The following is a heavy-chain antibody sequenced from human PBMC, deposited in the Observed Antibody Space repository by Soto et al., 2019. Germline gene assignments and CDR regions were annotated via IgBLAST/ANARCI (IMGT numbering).Heavy chain of an antibody. D-gene: IGHD2-2*01. CDR3: ARGLSGCYGLGY. CDR2: IKGDGTNT. CDR1: GFTFSSYW. Sequence: EVQLVESGGGLVQFGGSLRLSCAASGFTFSSYWMHWVRQVPGKGLVWVSRIKGDGTNTGYADSVKGRFTISRDNVKNTLYLQMNSLRAEDTAVYYCARGLSGCYGLGYWGQGTLVTVSS. J-gene: IGHJ4*02. V-gene: IGHV3-74*01.